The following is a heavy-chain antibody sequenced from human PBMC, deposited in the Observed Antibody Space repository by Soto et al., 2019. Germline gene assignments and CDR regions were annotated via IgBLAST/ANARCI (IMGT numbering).Heavy chain of an antibody. J-gene: IGHJ4*02. CDR3: ARPRERVGWKIKELSPPPY. V-gene: IGHV1-3*01. D-gene: IGHD1-1*01. CDR2: INAGNGNT. CDR1: GYTFTSYA. Sequence: GASVKVSCKASGYTFTSYAMHWVRQAPGQRLEWMGWINAGNGNTKYSQKFQGRVTITRDTSASTAYMELSSLRSEDTAVYYCARPRERVGWKIKELSPPPYWGQGTLVPSPQ.